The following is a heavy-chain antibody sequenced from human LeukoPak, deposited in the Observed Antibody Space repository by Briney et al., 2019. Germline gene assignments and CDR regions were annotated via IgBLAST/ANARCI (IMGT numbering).Heavy chain of an antibody. J-gene: IGHJ3*02. Sequence: SETLSLTCTVSGGSISSSSYYWGWIRQPPGKRMEWIGSIYYSGSTYYNPSLKSRVTISVDTSKNQFSLKLSSVTAADTAVYYCARGTIAAADTNDAFDIWGQGTMVTVSS. CDR3: ARGTIAAADTNDAFDI. V-gene: IGHV4-39*07. CDR1: GGSISSSSYY. D-gene: IGHD6-13*01. CDR2: IYYSGST.